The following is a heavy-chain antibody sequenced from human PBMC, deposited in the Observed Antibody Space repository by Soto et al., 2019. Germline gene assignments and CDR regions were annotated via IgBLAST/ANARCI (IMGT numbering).Heavy chain of an antibody. D-gene: IGHD1-7*01. CDR1: GFTFSSYG. CDR3: AKASSGTTGY. J-gene: IGHJ4*02. V-gene: IGHV3-30*18. Sequence: GGSLRLSCAASGFTFSSYGMHWVRQAPDKGLGWVAVISYDGSNKYYADSVKGRFTISRDNSKNTLYLQMNSLRAEDTAVYYCAKASSGTTGYWGQGTLVTVSS. CDR2: ISYDGSNK.